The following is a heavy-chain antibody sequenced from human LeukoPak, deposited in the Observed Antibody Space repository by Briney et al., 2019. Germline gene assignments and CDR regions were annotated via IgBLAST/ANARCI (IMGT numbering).Heavy chain of an antibody. D-gene: IGHD5-12*01. CDR3: ATDLWGGYAPKGY. Sequence: GASVKVSCKASGYTLTSYFIHWVRQAPGQGLEWMGIINPCGGSTSYAQKFQGRVTMTEDTSTDTAYMELSSLRSEDTAVYYCATDLWGGYAPKGYWGQGTLVTVSS. CDR1: GYTLTSYF. V-gene: IGHV1-46*01. J-gene: IGHJ4*02. CDR2: INPCGGST.